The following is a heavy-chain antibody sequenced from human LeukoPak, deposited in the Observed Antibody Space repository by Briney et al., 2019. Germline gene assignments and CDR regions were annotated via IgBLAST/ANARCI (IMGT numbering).Heavy chain of an antibody. D-gene: IGHD4-17*01. CDR3: TRDHGDYSFDY. V-gene: IGHV3-33*08. J-gene: IGHJ4*02. CDR2: IWFDGSNI. Sequence: GGSLRLSCAASGFTFSSYAMHWVRQAPGKGLEWVAIIWFDGSNIYYADSVKGRFTISRDNSKNTLFLQMNSLRAEDTGVYYCTRDHGDYSFDYWGQGTLVTVSS. CDR1: GFTFSSYA.